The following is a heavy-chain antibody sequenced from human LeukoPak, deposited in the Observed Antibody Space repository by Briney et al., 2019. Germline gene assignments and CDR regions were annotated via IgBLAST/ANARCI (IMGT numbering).Heavy chain of an antibody. CDR2: ISYDRSNK. CDR1: GFTFSSYA. CDR3: ARMDNWSSFDY. Sequence: GGSLRLSCAASGFTFSSYAMHWVRQAPGKGLEWVAVISYDRSNKYYADSVKGRFTISRDNSKNTLYLQMNSLRAEDTAVYYCARMDNWSSFDYWGQGTLVTVSS. V-gene: IGHV3-30-3*01. J-gene: IGHJ4*02. D-gene: IGHD1-20*01.